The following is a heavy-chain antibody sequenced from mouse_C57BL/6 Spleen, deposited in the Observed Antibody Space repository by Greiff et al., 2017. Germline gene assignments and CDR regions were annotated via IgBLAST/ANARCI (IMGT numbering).Heavy chain of an antibody. V-gene: IGHV1-80*01. J-gene: IGHJ2*01. CDR1: GYAFSSYW. D-gene: IGHD2-3*01. CDR2: IYPGDGDT. CDR3: ARKVAPDGYFDY. Sequence: QVQLQQSGAELVKPGASVKISCKASGYAFSSYWMNWVKQRPGKGLEWIGQIYPGDGDTNYNGKFKGKATLTADKSSSTAYMQLSSLTSEDSAVYFCARKVAPDGYFDYWGQGTTLTVSS.